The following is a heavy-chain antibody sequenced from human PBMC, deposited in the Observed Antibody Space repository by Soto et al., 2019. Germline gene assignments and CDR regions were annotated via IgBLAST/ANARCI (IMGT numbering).Heavy chain of an antibody. CDR1: GFTFSTYT. J-gene: IGHJ5*02. D-gene: IGHD2-15*01. Sequence: PGGSLRLSCAASGFTFSTYTMNWVRQPPGKGLEWVSSISSGSNYIYYADSVKGRFTISSDNAKNSLYLQMNSLRAEDTAVYYCARDYGKLNPWGQGT. CDR3: ARDYGKLNP. V-gene: IGHV3-21*01. CDR2: ISSGSNYI.